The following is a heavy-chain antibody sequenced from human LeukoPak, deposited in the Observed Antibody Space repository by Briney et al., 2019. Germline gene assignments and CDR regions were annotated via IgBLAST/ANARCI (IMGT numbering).Heavy chain of an antibody. D-gene: IGHD3-22*01. CDR2: INPNSGGT. Sequence: ASVKVSCKASGYTFTGYYMHWVRQAPGQGLEWMGWINPNSGGTNYAQKFQGRVTMTRDTSISTAYMELSRLRSDDTAVYYCARGRTYYGSSGPVDYWGQGTLVTVSS. CDR3: ARGRTYYGSSGPVDY. V-gene: IGHV1-2*02. J-gene: IGHJ4*02. CDR1: GYTFTGYY.